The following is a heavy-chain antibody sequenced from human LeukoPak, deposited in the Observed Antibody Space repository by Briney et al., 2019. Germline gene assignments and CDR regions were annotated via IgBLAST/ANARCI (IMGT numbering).Heavy chain of an antibody. Sequence: GASVTVSCKASGYTFTQYGVTWVRQTPGQGLEWMGWINTQTANPTYAQDFAGRFVFSLDTSVSTAYLQINSLKADDTAVYHCARDISGRHWLINLAYWGQGSLVTVSS. CDR3: ARDISGRHWLINLAY. D-gene: IGHD6-19*01. V-gene: IGHV7-4-1*02. J-gene: IGHJ4*02. CDR1: GYTFTQYG. CDR2: INTQTANP.